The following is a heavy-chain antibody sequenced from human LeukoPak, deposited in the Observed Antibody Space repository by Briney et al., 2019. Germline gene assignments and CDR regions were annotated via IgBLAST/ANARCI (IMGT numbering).Heavy chain of an antibody. CDR1: GFTFSSYA. D-gene: IGHD2-2*02. J-gene: IGHJ4*02. V-gene: IGHV3-23*01. CDR3: AKTQPSTGYCSSTSCYTGDY. Sequence: GGSLRLSCAASGFTFSSYAMSWVRQAPGKGLEWVSAISGSGGSTYYADSVKGRFTISRDNSKNTLYLQMNSLRAEDTAVYYCAKTQPSTGYCSSTSCYTGDYWGQGTLVTVSS. CDR2: ISGSGGST.